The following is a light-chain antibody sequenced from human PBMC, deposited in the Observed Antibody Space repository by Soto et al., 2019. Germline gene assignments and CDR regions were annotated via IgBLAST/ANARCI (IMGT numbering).Light chain of an antibody. CDR1: QSVSSN. Sequence: EIVMTQSPATLSVSPGERVTLSCRASQSVSSNLAWYQQKPGQTPRLLIYDASTGATGIPARFSGSGSGTEFTLTISSLQSEDFAVYYCQQYNNWPRTFGKGTKVEIK. V-gene: IGKV3-15*01. CDR3: QQYNNWPRT. J-gene: IGKJ1*01. CDR2: DAS.